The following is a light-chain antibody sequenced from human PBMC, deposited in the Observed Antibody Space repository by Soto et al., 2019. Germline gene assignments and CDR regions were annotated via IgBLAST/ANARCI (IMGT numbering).Light chain of an antibody. CDR3: GQTIHDFWT. Sequence: DIQMTQSPSSLSASVGDRVTITCRASQSISIYLAWYQVKPGKAPKALIFGASSLQRGVPSRFGGSGSGTDFALTINDLQPEDSAIYYCGQTIHDFWTFGQGTKVEI. J-gene: IGKJ1*01. CDR2: GAS. CDR1: QSISIY. V-gene: IGKV1-39*01.